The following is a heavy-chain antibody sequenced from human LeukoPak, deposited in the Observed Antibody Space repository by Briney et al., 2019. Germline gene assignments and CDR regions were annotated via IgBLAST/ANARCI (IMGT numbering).Heavy chain of an antibody. CDR2: IFHIICSA. Sequence: SVQVSCKACGGTFSSHTISWVRQAPGQGLEGVGVIFHIICSAKYAQKFQDRVTITADDSTTTSYMELRRLISEDTAVYYCATDVAGAFGTKALDSWGQGTLVTVSS. D-gene: IGHD3-3*02. J-gene: IGHJ4*02. V-gene: IGHV1-69*13. CDR3: ATDVAGAFGTKALDS. CDR1: GGTFSSHT.